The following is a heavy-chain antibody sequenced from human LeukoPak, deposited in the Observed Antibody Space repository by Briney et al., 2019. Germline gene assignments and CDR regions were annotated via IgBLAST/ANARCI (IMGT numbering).Heavy chain of an antibody. Sequence: GGSLRLSCAASGFTFSSYGMSWVRQIPGKGLEWVSGSNGGSTNYADSVKGRFTISRDNSKNTLYLQMNSLRAEDTAVYYCAILTVTTAYWGQGTLVTVSS. CDR3: AILTVTTAY. J-gene: IGHJ4*02. V-gene: IGHV3-23*01. CDR1: GFTFSSYG. CDR2: SNGGST. D-gene: IGHD4-17*01.